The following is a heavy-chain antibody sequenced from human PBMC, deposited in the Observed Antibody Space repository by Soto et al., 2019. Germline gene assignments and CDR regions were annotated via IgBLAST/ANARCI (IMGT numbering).Heavy chain of an antibody. J-gene: IGHJ5*02. Sequence: GASLKVSCKSSGYTFTSYGISWVRQAPGQGLEWMGWISAYNGNTNYAQKLQGRVTMTTDTSTSTAYMELRSLRSDDTAVYYCARGKQLVPPRWFDPWGQGTLVTVPS. CDR2: ISAYNGNT. V-gene: IGHV1-18*01. CDR1: GYTFTSYG. CDR3: ARGKQLVPPRWFDP. D-gene: IGHD6-13*01.